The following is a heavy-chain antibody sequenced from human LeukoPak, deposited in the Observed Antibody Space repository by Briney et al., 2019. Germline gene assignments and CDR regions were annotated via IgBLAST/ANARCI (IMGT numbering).Heavy chain of an antibody. J-gene: IGHJ4*02. CDR1: GFTFRNFS. CDR3: ARVGGAAAGHDY. V-gene: IGHV3-21*04. D-gene: IGHD6-13*01. Sequence: GGSLRLSCAASGFTFRNFSMIWVRQAPGKGLEWVSWISSRSSHIFYGDSMKGRFTISRDNTENSLYLQMNSLRAEDTAGYYCARVGGAAAGHDYWGQGPLVTVSS. CDR2: ISSRSSHI.